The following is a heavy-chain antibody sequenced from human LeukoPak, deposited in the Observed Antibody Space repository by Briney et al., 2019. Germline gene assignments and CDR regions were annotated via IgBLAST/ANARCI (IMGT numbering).Heavy chain of an antibody. Sequence: EASVKVSCKASGYTFTSYGISWVRKAPGQGLEWMGWISAYNGNTNYAQKLQGRVTMTTDTSTSTAYMKLRSLRSDDTAVYYCARDGDYYGSGSPRDYWGQGTLVTVSS. CDR2: ISAYNGNT. D-gene: IGHD3-10*01. CDR3: ARDGDYYGSGSPRDY. J-gene: IGHJ4*02. CDR1: GYTFTSYG. V-gene: IGHV1-18*01.